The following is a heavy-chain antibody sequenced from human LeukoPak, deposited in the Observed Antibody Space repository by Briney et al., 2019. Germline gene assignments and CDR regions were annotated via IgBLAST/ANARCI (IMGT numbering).Heavy chain of an antibody. J-gene: IGHJ3*02. V-gene: IGHV3-49*04. CDR3: TRDGALTYYDFWSGMGAFDI. CDR2: IRSKAYGGTT. Sequence: PGGSLRLSCTASGFTFGDYAMSWVRQAPGKGLEWVGFIRSKAYGGTTEYAASVKGRFTISRDDSKSIAYLQMNSLKTEDTAVYYCTRDGALTYYDFWSGMGAFDIWGQGTMVTVSS. CDR1: GFTFGDYA. D-gene: IGHD3-3*01.